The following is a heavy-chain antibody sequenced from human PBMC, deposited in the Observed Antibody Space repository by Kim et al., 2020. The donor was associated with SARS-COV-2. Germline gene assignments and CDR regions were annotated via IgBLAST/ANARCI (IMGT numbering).Heavy chain of an antibody. CDR2: INWNGGST. CDR1: GFTFGDYG. V-gene: IGHV3-20*04. CDR3: ARGRKQWLTYYYYYGMDV. Sequence: GGSLRLSCAASGFTFGDYGMSWVRQAPGKWLEWVSGINWNGGSTGYADSVKGRFTISRDNAKNSLYLQMNSLRAEDTALYYCARGRKQWLTYYYYYGMDVWGQGTTVTVSS. J-gene: IGHJ6*02. D-gene: IGHD6-19*01.